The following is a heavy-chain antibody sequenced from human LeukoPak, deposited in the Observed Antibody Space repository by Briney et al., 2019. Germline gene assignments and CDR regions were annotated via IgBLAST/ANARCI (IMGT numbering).Heavy chain of an antibody. CDR3: ARDQMVQARRPYYLVY. J-gene: IGHJ4*02. V-gene: IGHV3-7*01. CDR1: GFTFSISW. Sequence: GGSLRLSCAASGFTFSISWMSWVRQARGEWLGLVANIKEEVRDKNYMDSVKGRFTISRDNAKNSLYLRMNRLRTEGRGMNLCARDQMVQARRPYYLVYWGQGTLVTVSS. CDR2: IKEEVRDK. D-gene: IGHD2-8*01.